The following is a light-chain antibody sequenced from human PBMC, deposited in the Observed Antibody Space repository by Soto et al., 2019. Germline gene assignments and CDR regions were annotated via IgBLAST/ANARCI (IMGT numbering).Light chain of an antibody. Sequence: EIVLTQSPGTLSLSPGERATLSCRASQSVNSNYLAWYQQKPGQAPRLLIYGASTRATGIPDRFSGSGSGTDFTLTISRLEPEDFAVYYCHQFGSDSLFTFGPGTKVYI. CDR3: HQFGSDSLFT. J-gene: IGKJ3*01. V-gene: IGKV3-20*01. CDR2: GAS. CDR1: QSVNSNY.